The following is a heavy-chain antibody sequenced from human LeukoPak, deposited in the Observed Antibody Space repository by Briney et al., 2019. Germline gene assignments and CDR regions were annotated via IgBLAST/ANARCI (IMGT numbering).Heavy chain of an antibody. J-gene: IGHJ4*02. CDR3: ARGGVRFLEYDY. CDR1: GGSISSHY. D-gene: IGHD3-3*01. Sequence: PSETLSLTCTVSGGSISSHYWSWIRQPPGKGLERIGYIYYSGSTNYDPSLKSRVTISVDTSKNQFSLKLSSVTAADTAVYYCARGGVRFLEYDYWGQGTLVTVSS. CDR2: IYYSGST. V-gene: IGHV4-59*11.